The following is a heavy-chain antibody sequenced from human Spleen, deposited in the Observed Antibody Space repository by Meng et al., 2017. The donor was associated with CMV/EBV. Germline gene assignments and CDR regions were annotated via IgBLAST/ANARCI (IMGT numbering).Heavy chain of an antibody. V-gene: IGHV4-31*03. CDR2: SYCRGST. CDR3: ARVAGFGSDY. D-gene: IGHD3-16*01. CDR1: GGTISSGAYY. J-gene: IGHJ4*02. Sequence: TCTGSGGTISSGAYYWSWIRQHPGKGLKWIGYSYCRGSTYYNPSIKSRITISEDTSKNQFSLKLSSVTAAETAVYYCARVAGFGSDYWGQGTLVTVSS.